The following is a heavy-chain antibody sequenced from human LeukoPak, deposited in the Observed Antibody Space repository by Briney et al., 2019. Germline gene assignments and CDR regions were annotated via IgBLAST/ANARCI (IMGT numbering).Heavy chain of an antibody. V-gene: IGHV3-11*04. J-gene: IGHJ4*02. CDR3: ASEPRLLDH. D-gene: IGHD6-25*01. Sequence: GGSLSLSRAASGFTFSDNYISWIRQAPGKGLEWVSYISNGGTTAKYADSVEGRFTISRDNAKNFLYLQMNSLRAEDTAVYFCASEPRLLDHWGEGTLVTVSS. CDR2: ISNGGTTA. CDR1: GFTFSDNY.